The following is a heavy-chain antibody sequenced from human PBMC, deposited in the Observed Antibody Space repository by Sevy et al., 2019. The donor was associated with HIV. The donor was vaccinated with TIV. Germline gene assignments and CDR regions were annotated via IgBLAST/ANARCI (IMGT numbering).Heavy chain of an antibody. V-gene: IGHV3-23*01. D-gene: IGHD2-8*01. CDR1: GFTFSKYS. J-gene: IGHJ4*02. CDR2: LSFVCGEI. Sequence: GGCLRLSCAASGFTFSKYSMSWVRQPPGKGLEWVSTLSFVCGEINYADSVKGRFTISRDNSKSSVYLQMNNLRPEDTAVYYCAREGCTKPHDYWGQGTLVTVSS. CDR3: AREGCTKPHDY.